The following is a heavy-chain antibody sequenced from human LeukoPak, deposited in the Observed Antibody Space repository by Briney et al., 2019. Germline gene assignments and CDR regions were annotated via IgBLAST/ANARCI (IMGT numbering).Heavy chain of an antibody. CDR2: ISSSSSYI. CDR1: GFTFSSYS. V-gene: IGHV3-21*01. D-gene: IGHD2-2*02. J-gene: IGHJ5*02. Sequence: GGSLRLSCAASGFTFSSYSMNWVRQAPGKGLEWVSSISSSSSYIYCADSVKGRFTISRDNAKNSLYLQMNSLRAEDTAVYYCARDSVVVPAAIGYNWFDPWGQGTLVTVSS. CDR3: ARDSVVVPAAIGYNWFDP.